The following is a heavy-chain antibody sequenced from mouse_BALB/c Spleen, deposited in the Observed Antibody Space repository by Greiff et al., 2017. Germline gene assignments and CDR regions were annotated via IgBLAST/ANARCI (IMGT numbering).Heavy chain of an antibody. D-gene: IGHD2-1*01. V-gene: IGHV1-7*01. CDR2: INPSTGYT. Sequence: VKLVESGAELAKPGASVKMSCKASGYTFTSYWMHWVKQRPGQGLEWIGYINPSTGYTEYNQKFKDKATLTADKSSSTAYMQLSSLTSEDSAVYYCAREDGNYVYAMDYWGQGTSVTVSS. CDR1: GYTFTSYW. J-gene: IGHJ4*01. CDR3: AREDGNYVYAMDY.